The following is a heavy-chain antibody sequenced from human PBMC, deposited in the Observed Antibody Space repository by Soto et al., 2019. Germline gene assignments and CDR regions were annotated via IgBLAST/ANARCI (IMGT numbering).Heavy chain of an antibody. CDR2: IYSGGST. CDR1: GFTVSSNY. D-gene: IGHD3-22*01. CDR3: ARLIKEDYYYMDV. Sequence: GGSLRLSCAASGFTVSSNYMSWVRQAPGKGLEWVSVIYSGGSTYYADSVKGRFTISRHNSKNTLYLHMNSLRAEDTAVYYCARLIKEDYYYMDVWGKGTTVTVSS. J-gene: IGHJ6*03. V-gene: IGHV3-53*04.